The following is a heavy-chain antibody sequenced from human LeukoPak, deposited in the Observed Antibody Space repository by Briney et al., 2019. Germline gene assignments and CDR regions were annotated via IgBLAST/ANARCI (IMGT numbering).Heavy chain of an antibody. CDR2: INHSGST. J-gene: IGHJ4*02. D-gene: IGHD6-13*01. Sequence: SETLSLTCAVYGGSFSGYYWSWIRQPPGKGLEWIGEINHSGSTNYNPSLKSRVTISVDTSKNQFSLKLSSVTAADTAVYYCARGAPYSSSLDYWGQGTLVTVSS. CDR1: GGSFSGYY. CDR3: ARGAPYSSSLDY. V-gene: IGHV4-34*01.